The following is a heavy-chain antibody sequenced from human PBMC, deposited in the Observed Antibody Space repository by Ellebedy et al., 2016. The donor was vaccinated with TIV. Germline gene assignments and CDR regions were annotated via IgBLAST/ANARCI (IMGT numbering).Heavy chain of an antibody. CDR2: IIPVFGTT. CDR1: GGSFSKYA. CDR3: ATSEIVIVPAASQYYYYAMDV. Sequence: SVKVSXKASGGSFSKYAISWVRQAPGHGPEWMGGIIPVFGTTNSAHNFQGRVTITADESTTTAYMELSSLRFEDTAVYYCATSEIVIVPAASQYYYYAMDVWGHGTTVTVSS. V-gene: IGHV1-69*13. D-gene: IGHD2-2*01. J-gene: IGHJ6*02.